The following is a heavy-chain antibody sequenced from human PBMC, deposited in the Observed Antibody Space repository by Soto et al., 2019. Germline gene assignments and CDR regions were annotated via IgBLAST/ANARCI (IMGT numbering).Heavy chain of an antibody. J-gene: IGHJ6*02. CDR1: GYTFIGYY. CDR2: INPNSGGT. D-gene: IGHD6-6*01. Sequence: QVQLVQSGAEVKKPGASVKVSCKASGYTFIGYYMHWVRQAPGQGLEWMGWINPNSGGTNYAQKFQGWVTMTRDTSISTAYMELSRLGSDDTAVYYCAREEYSSSMNYYYYGMDVWGQGTTVTVSS. CDR3: AREEYSSSMNYYYYGMDV. V-gene: IGHV1-2*04.